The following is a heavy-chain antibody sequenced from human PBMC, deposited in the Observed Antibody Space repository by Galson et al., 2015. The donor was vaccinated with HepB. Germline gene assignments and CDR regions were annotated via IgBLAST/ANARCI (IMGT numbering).Heavy chain of an antibody. J-gene: IGHJ4*02. CDR3: ARVFGVVGHFDY. Sequence: SVKVSCKASGYTFTDYYLHWLRQAPGQGLEWMGCINPNRGGTHYAQNFQGRVTVTRDTSISTAYMELIRLTSDDTAVYYCARVFGVVGHFDYWGRGALVTASS. CDR2: INPNRGGT. CDR1: GYTFTDYY. D-gene: IGHD3-22*01. V-gene: IGHV1-2*02.